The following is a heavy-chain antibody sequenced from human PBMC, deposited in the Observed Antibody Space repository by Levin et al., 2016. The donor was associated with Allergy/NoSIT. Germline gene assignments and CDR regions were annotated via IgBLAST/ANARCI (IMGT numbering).Heavy chain of an antibody. CDR1: GYTFTGYY. CDR3: ARDQADSSGWLDY. Sequence: ASVKVSCKASGYTFTGYYMHWVRQAPGQGLEWMGWINPNSGGTNYAQKFQGRVTMTRDTSISTAYMELSRLRSDDTAVYYCARDQADSSGWLDYWGQGTLVTVSS. CDR2: INPNSGGT. D-gene: IGHD6-19*01. V-gene: IGHV1-2*02. J-gene: IGHJ4*02.